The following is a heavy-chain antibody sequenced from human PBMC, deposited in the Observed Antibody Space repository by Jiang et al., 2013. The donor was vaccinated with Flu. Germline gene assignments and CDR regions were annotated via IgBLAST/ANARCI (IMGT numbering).Heavy chain of an antibody. CDR2: VIPMSGAA. D-gene: IGHD4-11*01. Sequence: GAEVKKPGSSVKVSCRASGGTFSRSAVDWVRQAPGQGLEWMGRVIPMSGAANFAQKLRGRVTITADESTSTAYMELSSLRSEDTAVYYCARVGPPXLDDYSNSDYYYYYGMD. CDR1: GGTFSRSA. CDR3: ARVGPPXLDDYSNSDYYYYYGMD. J-gene: IGHJ6*01. V-gene: IGHV1-69*15.